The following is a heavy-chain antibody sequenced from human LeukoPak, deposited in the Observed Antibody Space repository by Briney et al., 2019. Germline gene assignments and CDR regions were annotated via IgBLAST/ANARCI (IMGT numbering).Heavy chain of an antibody. CDR3: ARHGAEGVDFDY. D-gene: IGHD3-3*01. V-gene: IGHV1-46*01. J-gene: IGHJ4*02. CDR1: GYTFTSYY. CDR2: INPSGGST. Sequence: ASVKVSCKASGYTFTSYYMHWVRQAPGQGLEWMGIINPSGGSTSYAQKFQGRVTMTRDTSTSTVYVELSSLRSEDTTVYYCARHGAEGVDFDYWGQGTLVTVSS.